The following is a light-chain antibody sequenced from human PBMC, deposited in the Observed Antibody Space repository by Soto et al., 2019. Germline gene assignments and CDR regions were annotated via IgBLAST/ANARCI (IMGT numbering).Light chain of an antibody. Sequence: DIQMTPSPSTLSASVGDRVTITFRASQSISSWLAWYQQKPGKAPKLLIYKASTLKSGVPSRFSGSGSGTDFTLTISSLQPEDFATYYCQQYNSYPITFGQGTRLEIK. CDR2: KAS. V-gene: IGKV1-5*03. CDR3: QQYNSYPIT. CDR1: QSISSW. J-gene: IGKJ5*01.